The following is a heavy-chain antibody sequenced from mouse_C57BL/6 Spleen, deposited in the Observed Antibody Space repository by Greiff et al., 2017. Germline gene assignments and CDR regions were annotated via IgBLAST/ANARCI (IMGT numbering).Heavy chain of an antibody. Sequence: VQLQQSGAELVRPGTSVKVSCKASGYAFTNYLIEWVKQRPGQGLEWIGVINPGSGGTNYNEKFKGKATLTADKSSSTAYMQLSSLTSEDSAIYFCERRWNGGYFGVWGRGTTVTVSS. CDR1: GYAFTNYL. V-gene: IGHV1-54*01. D-gene: IGHD1-1*02. J-gene: IGHJ1*03. CDR2: INPGSGGT. CDR3: ERRWNGGYFGV.